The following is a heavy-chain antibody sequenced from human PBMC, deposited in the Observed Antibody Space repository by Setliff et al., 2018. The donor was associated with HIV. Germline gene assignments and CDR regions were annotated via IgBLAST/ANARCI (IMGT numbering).Heavy chain of an antibody. CDR2: IHHSGTA. D-gene: IGHD3-22*01. Sequence: ASETLSLTCTVSGGSITRTPYYWGWIRQPPGKGLEWIGSIHHSGTAYDNPSLKSRVTISADTSKNQFYLKLTSVTAADTAIYYCARPYDSLYGWGQGVLVTV. CDR1: GGSITRTPYY. CDR3: ARPYDSLYG. V-gene: IGHV4-39*01. J-gene: IGHJ4*02.